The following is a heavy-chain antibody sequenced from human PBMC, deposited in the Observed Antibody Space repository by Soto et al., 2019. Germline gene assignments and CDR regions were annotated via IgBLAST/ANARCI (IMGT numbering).Heavy chain of an antibody. D-gene: IGHD1-1*01. V-gene: IGHV1-69*13. CDR3: ARNKDREQLGGNYYYALDV. CDR2: IIPIFRTP. J-gene: IGHJ6*02. Sequence: SVKVSCKASGDTFDTFGISWVRHAPGQGLEWMGGIIPIFRTPDYAQKFQGRVTITADVSTSTAYMELSSLRSEDTAVYYCARNKDREQLGGNYYYALDVWGQGTTVTVSS. CDR1: GDTFDTFG.